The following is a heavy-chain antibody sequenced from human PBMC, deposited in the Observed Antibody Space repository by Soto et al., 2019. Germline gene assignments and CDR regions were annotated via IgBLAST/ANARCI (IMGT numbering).Heavy chain of an antibody. J-gene: IGHJ4*02. D-gene: IGHD1-7*01. CDR1: GFTFSSYS. CDR3: AREDITGTPDIDY. CDR2: ISSSSSTI. V-gene: IGHV3-48*01. Sequence: EVQLVESGGGLVQPGGSLRLSCAASGFTFSSYSMNWVRQAPGKGLEWVSYISSSSSTIYYADSVKGRCTISRDNAKNSRDLQMNTLRAEDTAVYYCAREDITGTPDIDYWGQETLVTVSS.